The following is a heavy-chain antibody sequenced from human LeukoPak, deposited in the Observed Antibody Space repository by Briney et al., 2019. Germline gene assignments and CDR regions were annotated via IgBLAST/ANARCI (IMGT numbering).Heavy chain of an antibody. CDR1: GGSFSGYY. V-gene: IGHV4-34*01. CDR2: INYSGST. J-gene: IGHJ3*02. D-gene: IGHD6-13*01. Sequence: SETLSLTCAVYGGSFSGYYWSWIRQPPGKGLEWIGEINYSGSTNYNPSLKSRVTISVDTSKNQFSLKLSSVTAADTAVYYCASPHDSSTNDAFDIWGQGTMVTVSS. CDR3: ASPHDSSTNDAFDI.